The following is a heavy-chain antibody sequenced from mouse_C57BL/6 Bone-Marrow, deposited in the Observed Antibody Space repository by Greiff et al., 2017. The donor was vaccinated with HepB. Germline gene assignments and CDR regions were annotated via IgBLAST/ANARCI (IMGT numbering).Heavy chain of an antibody. CDR3: TSSWVDY. D-gene: IGHD1-1*01. J-gene: IGHJ2*01. V-gene: IGHV6-3*01. CDR2: IRLKSDNYAT. CDR1: GFTFSNYW. Sequence: EVQLQQSGGGLVQPGGSMKLSCVASGFTFSNYWMNWVRQSPEKGLEWVAQIRLKSDNYATHYAESVKGRFTISRDDSKSSVYLQMNNLRAEDTGIYYCTSSWVDYWGQGTTLTVSS.